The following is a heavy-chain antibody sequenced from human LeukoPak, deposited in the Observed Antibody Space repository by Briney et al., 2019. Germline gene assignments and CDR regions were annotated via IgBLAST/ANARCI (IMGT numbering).Heavy chain of an antibody. J-gene: IGHJ3*02. CDR1: GFTVSSNY. V-gene: IGHV3-53*04. D-gene: IGHD6-13*01. Sequence: GGSLRLSCAASGFTVSSNYLSWVRQAPGKGLEWVSVIYSGGSTYYEDSLKGRFTISRHNSKNTLYLHMNSLRAEDTAVYYCAKRDPPAAGNAFDIWGQGTMVTVSS. CDR2: IYSGGST. CDR3: AKRDPPAAGNAFDI.